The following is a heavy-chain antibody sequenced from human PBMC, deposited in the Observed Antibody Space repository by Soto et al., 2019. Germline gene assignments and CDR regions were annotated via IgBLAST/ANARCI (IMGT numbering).Heavy chain of an antibody. D-gene: IGHD3-9*01. V-gene: IGHV4-34*01. CDR3: ARESHDILTGPPWVWYFDL. CDR1: GGSFSGYY. Sequence: QVQLQQWGAGPLRPLETLSLTCGVSGGSFSGYYWAWIRQSPGKGLEWIGEINDRGPINYNPSLKSRVSISVDTSKNHSSLNLRSVTAADTAVYYGARESHDILTGPPWVWYFDLWGRGTLVTVSS. J-gene: IGHJ2*01. CDR2: INDRGPI.